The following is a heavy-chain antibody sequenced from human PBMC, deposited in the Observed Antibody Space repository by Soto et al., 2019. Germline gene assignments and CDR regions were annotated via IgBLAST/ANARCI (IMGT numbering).Heavy chain of an antibody. Sequence: GGSLRLSCAASGFTFSDYYMSWIRQAPGKGLEWVSYISSSGSTIYYADSVKGRFTISRDNAKNSLYLQMNSLRAEDTAVYYCARDLSRYCSSTSCPWGYYYYYMDVWGKGTTVTVSS. CDR1: GFTFSDYY. D-gene: IGHD2-2*01. CDR3: ARDLSRYCSSTSCPWGYYYYYMDV. V-gene: IGHV3-11*01. CDR2: ISSSGSTI. J-gene: IGHJ6*03.